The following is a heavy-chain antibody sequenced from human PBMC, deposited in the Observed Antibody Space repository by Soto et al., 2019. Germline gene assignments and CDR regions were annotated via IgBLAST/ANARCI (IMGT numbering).Heavy chain of an antibody. J-gene: IGHJ4*02. Sequence: GGSLRLSCTVSGFAFNNYGINWVRQASGKGLEWVSSISKSDYTYYSDSVKGRFTISRDNAKNSVSLQMNTLRVEDTAVYYCAREDSIIIPAVSDFWGQGTLVTVSS. D-gene: IGHD2-2*01. CDR1: GFAFNNYG. V-gene: IGHV3-21*01. CDR3: AREDSIIIPAVSDF. CDR2: ISKSDYT.